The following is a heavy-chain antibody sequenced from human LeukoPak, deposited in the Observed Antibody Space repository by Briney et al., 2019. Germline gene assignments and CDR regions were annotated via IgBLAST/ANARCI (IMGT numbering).Heavy chain of an antibody. V-gene: IGHV1-69*04. J-gene: IGHJ4*02. CDR3: AXXTEWLQLDYFDY. D-gene: IGHD5-24*01. CDR2: IIPILGIA. CDR1: GGTFSSYA. Sequence: GAPVKVSCKASGGTFSSYAISWVRQAPGQGLEWMGRIIPILGIANYAQKFQGRVTITADKSTSTAYMELSSLRSEDTAVYYCAXXTEWLQLDYFDYWGQGTLVTVSS.